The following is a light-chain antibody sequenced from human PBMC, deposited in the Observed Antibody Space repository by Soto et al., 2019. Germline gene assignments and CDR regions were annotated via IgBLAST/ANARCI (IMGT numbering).Light chain of an antibody. CDR3: QQDNNWPPR. J-gene: IGKJ1*01. V-gene: IGKV3D-15*01. CDR2: GTS. CDR1: QSVSGN. Sequence: EIVMTQSTATLSASPGQSPTLSCRASQSVSGNLAWDPQKPGQAPSLLIYGTSTRSTGIPARFSGSGSGTECSLPINSLKSKDFAVYYCQQDNNWPPRFGEGTKVYIK.